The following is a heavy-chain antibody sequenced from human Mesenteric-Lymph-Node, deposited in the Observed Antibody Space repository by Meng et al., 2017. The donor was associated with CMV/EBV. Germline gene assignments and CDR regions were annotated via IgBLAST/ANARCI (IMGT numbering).Heavy chain of an antibody. Sequence: GESLKISCTASGFTFGDYAMSWVRQAPGKGLEWVGFIRSKAYGGTTEYAASVKGRFTISRDDSKSIAYLQMNSLKTEDTAVYYCTRRSGYCSSTSCYTRTDAFDIWGQGTMVTVSS. CDR2: IRSKAYGGTT. J-gene: IGHJ3*02. CDR1: GFTFGDYA. D-gene: IGHD2-2*02. CDR3: TRRSGYCSSTSCYTRTDAFDI. V-gene: IGHV3-49*04.